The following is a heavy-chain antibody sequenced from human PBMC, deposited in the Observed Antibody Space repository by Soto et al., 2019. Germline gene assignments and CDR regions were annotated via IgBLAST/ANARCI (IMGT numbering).Heavy chain of an antibody. V-gene: IGHV3-21*01. D-gene: IGHD3-3*01. CDR2: ISSSSSYI. CDR3: ARGLVLRFLEWLSPLGY. CDR1: GXTFSSYS. Sequence: EVQLVESGGGLVKPGGSXXLSXAASGXTFSSYSMXWVXQAPXXGLEVVSSISSSSSYIYYADSVKGRFTISRDNAKNXXYXQMNSLRAEDTAVYYCARGLVLRFLEWLSPLGYWGXGTLVTVSS. J-gene: IGHJ4*01.